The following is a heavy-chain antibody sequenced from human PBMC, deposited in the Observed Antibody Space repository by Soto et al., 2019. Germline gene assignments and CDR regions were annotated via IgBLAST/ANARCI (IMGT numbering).Heavy chain of an antibody. V-gene: IGHV3-23*01. J-gene: IGHJ4*02. CDR2: MSGSGGST. CDR3: MNLSSYGSGSYYT. D-gene: IGHD3-10*01. Sequence: EVQLLESGGGLVQPGGSLRLSCAASGFTFSTYAMSWVRQAPGKGLEWVSGMSGSGGSTYYADSVKGRFTISRDNSKNTLYLQMNSLRAEDTAVYYCMNLSSYGSGSYYTWGQGTLLPVSS. CDR1: GFTFSTYA.